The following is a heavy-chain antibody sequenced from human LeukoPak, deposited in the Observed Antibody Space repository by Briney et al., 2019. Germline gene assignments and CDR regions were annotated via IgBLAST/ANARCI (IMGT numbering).Heavy chain of an antibody. Sequence: GGSLRLSCAASGFTFSSSAMSWVRQAPGKGLEWVSGISASGGNTYYADSVKARLTISRDNSKNTLYLQMNSLRAEDTAVYYCAKQSGVAASHYFDYWGQGTLVTVSS. CDR2: ISASGGNT. CDR1: GFTFSSSA. D-gene: IGHD2-15*01. V-gene: IGHV3-23*01. CDR3: AKQSGVAASHYFDY. J-gene: IGHJ4*02.